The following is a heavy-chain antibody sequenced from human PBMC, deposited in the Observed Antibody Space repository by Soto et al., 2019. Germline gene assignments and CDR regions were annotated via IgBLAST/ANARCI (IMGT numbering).Heavy chain of an antibody. CDR3: AYGDSGYEYGFDY. D-gene: IGHD5-12*01. V-gene: IGHV4-39*01. CDR1: GGSISSSSYY. Sequence: LSLTCTVSGGSISSSSYYWGWIRQPPGKGLEWIGSIYYSGSTYYNPSLKSRVTISVDTSKNQFSLKLSSVTAADTAVYYCAYGDSGYEYGFDYWGQGTLVTVSS. J-gene: IGHJ4*02. CDR2: IYYSGST.